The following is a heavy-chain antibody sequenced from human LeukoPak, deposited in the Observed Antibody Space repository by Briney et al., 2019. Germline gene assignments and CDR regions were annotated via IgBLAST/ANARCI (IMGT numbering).Heavy chain of an antibody. Sequence: GGSLRLSCAASGFTFSNAWMSWVRQAPGKGLEWVGRIKSKTDGGTTDYAAPVKGRFTISRDDSKNTLSLQMNSLKTEDTAVYYCTTDRMVYGGSEFTIFGVVIMLDYWGQGTLVTVSS. V-gene: IGHV3-15*01. CDR1: GFTFSNAW. J-gene: IGHJ4*02. CDR2: IKSKTDGGTT. D-gene: IGHD3-3*01. CDR3: TTDRMVYGGSEFTIFGVVIMLDY.